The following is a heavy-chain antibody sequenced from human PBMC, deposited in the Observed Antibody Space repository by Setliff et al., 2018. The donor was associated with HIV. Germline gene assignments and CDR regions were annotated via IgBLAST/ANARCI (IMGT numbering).Heavy chain of an antibody. CDR1: GGSIANSF. CDR2: IYFTGSS. CDR3: ARGGYYSGSGMNYHYYGLDV. D-gene: IGHD3-10*01. J-gene: IGHJ6*02. Sequence: KPSETLSLTCTVSGGSIANSFWTWIRQPPGKRLEWIGSIYFTGSSDNNPSLKSRVTLSVDTSKSQFSLKLTSVAAADTAVYYCARGGYYSGSGMNYHYYGLDVWGQGTTVTV. V-gene: IGHV4-59*01.